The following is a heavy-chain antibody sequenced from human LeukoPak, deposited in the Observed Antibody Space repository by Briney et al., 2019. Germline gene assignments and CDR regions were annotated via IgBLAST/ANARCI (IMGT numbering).Heavy chain of an antibody. D-gene: IGHD3-16*01. CDR1: GFTFSTYN. V-gene: IGHV3-48*01. J-gene: IGHJ5*01. CDR2: INSGGSAV. CDR3: ARVGSRGDWFDY. Sequence: GGSLRLSCAASGFTFSTYNMLWVRQTPGKGLEWLFYINSGGSAVHYADSVEDRFTFSRDNAKNSLYLQMNSLRVEDTGIYYCARVGSRGDWFDYWGQGTRVTVSS.